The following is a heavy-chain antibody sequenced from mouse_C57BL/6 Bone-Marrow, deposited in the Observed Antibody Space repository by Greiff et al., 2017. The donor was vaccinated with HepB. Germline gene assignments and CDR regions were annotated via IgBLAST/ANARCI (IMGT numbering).Heavy chain of an antibody. CDR2: INYDGSST. CDR3: ARGAYYSNPYAMDY. Sequence: DVKLVESEGGLVQPGSSMKLSCTASGFTFSDYYMAWVRQVPEKGLEWVANINYDGSSTYYLDSLKSRFIISRDNAKNILYLQMSSLKSEDTATYYCARGAYYSNPYAMDYWGQGTSVTVSS. V-gene: IGHV5-16*01. J-gene: IGHJ4*01. D-gene: IGHD2-5*01. CDR1: GFTFSDYY.